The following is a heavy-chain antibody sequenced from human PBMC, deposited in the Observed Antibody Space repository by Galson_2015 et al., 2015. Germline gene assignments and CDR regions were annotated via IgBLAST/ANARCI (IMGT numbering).Heavy chain of an antibody. Sequence: SLRLSCAASGFAFSNYWIHWVRQAPGKGLVWVSRVKGDGSTTTYADSVKGRFTISRDNAKNTVYLQMNSLRVEDTAVYYCTRGGAGHGDYWGQGTLVTVSS. V-gene: IGHV3-74*01. CDR2: VKGDGSTT. D-gene: IGHD1-26*01. J-gene: IGHJ4*02. CDR3: TRGGAGHGDY. CDR1: GFAFSNYW.